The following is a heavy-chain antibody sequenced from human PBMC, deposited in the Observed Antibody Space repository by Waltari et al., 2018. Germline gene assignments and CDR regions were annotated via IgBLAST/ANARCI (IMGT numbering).Heavy chain of an antibody. D-gene: IGHD3-10*01. V-gene: IGHV4-34*01. CDR2: INHSGST. Sequence: QVQLQQWGAGLLKPSETLSLTCAVYGGSFSGYYWSWIRQPPGKGLEWIGEINHSGSTNYNPSIKSRVTISVDTSKNQFSLKLSSVTAADTAVYYCARGEYYGSGSYYNGSISLPFDYWGQGTLVTVSS. CDR3: ARGEYYGSGSYYNGSISLPFDY. CDR1: GGSFSGYY. J-gene: IGHJ4*02.